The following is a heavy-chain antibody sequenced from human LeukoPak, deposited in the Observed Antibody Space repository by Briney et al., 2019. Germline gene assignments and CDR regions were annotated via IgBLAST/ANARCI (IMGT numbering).Heavy chain of an antibody. CDR1: GFSFSDAW. CDR2: IKSKTDGGTT. J-gene: IGHJ4*01. D-gene: IGHD3-22*01. Sequence: GGSLRLSCAASGFSFSDAWMSWVRQAPGKGLEWVGRIKSKTDGGTTDYAAPVKGRFTISRDDSKNTLYLQMNSLKTEDTAVYYCTTDWYYYDNRGYYPIFWGHGTLVTVSS. CDR3: TTDWYYYDNRGYYPIF. V-gene: IGHV3-15*01.